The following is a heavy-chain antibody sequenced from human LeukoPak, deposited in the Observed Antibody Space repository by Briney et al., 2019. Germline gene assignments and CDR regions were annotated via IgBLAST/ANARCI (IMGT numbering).Heavy chain of an antibody. J-gene: IGHJ4*02. CDR1: GDTCTSYH. V-gene: IGHV1-2*06. Sequence: ASVKVSCKACGDTCTSYHIHWVGQAPGQGLEWMGRINPNSGDTNYAQKFQRRVTMTRHTSISPAYMELSRLRSDHTAVYYCARDYCSSTSCLFHYWGQGTLVTVSS. D-gene: IGHD2-2*01. CDR3: ARDYCSSTSCLFHY. CDR2: INPNSGDT.